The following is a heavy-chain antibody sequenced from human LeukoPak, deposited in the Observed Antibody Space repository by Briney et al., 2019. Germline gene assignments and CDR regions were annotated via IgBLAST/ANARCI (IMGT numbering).Heavy chain of an antibody. D-gene: IGHD4-17*01. CDR3: ARDLNGNYVFDY. CDR2: INPNSGGT. J-gene: IGHJ4*02. Sequence: EASVKVSCKASGYTFTGYYMHWVRQAPGQGLEWMGWINPNSGGTNYAQKFQGRVTMTRDTSISTAYMELSRLRSDDTAVYYCARDLNGNYVFDYWGQGTLVTVSS. V-gene: IGHV1-2*02. CDR1: GYTFTGYY.